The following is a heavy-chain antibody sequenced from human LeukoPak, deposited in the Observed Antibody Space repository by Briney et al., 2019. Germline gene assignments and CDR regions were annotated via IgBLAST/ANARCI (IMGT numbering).Heavy chain of an antibody. D-gene: IGHD6-19*01. CDR1: GFTFDDYA. J-gene: IGHJ4*02. V-gene: IGHV3-9*03. Sequence: GGSLRLSCAASGFTFDDYAMHWVRQAPGKGLEWVSGIGWNSGSIGYADSVKGRYTISRDNAKNSLYLQMNSLRAEDMALYYCAKDGESSGWYGYYFDYWGQGTLVTVSS. CDR3: AKDGESSGWYGYYFDY. CDR2: IGWNSGSI.